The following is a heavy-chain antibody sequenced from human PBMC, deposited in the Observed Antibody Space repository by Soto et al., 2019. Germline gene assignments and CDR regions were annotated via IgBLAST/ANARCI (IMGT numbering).Heavy chain of an antibody. V-gene: IGHV5-51*01. CDR1: GYSFTSYW. Sequence: GESLKISCKGSGYSFTSYWIGWVRQMPGKGLEWMGIIYPGDSDTRYSPSFQGQATISADKSISTAYLQWSSLKASDTAMYYCARPPNLGYCSGGSCCELNDYWGQGTLVTVSS. CDR2: IYPGDSDT. J-gene: IGHJ4*02. D-gene: IGHD2-15*01. CDR3: ARPPNLGYCSGGSCCELNDY.